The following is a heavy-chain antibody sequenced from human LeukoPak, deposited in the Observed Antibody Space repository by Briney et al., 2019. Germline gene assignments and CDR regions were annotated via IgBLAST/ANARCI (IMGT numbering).Heavy chain of an antibody. CDR1: GDSIGSGSFC. CDR3: ARHDYGPDY. V-gene: IGHV4-61*02. D-gene: IGHD4-17*01. J-gene: IGHJ4*02. Sequence: SETLSLTCPVSGDSIGSGSFCWNWVRQPAGTGLEWIGRICASGSTDYNPSLKSRVTISVDTSKNQFSLKLSSVTAADTAVYYCARHDYGPDYWGQGTLVTVSS. CDR2: ICASGST.